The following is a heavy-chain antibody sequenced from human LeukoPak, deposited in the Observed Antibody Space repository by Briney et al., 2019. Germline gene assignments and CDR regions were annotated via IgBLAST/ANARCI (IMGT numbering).Heavy chain of an antibody. CDR2: ISGSGGST. CDR3: AKAPEDYYYYGMDV. V-gene: IGHV3-23*01. CDR1: GFTFSSYA. J-gene: IGHJ6*02. Sequence: GGSLRLSCAASGFTFSSYAMHWVRQAPGKGLEWVSAISGSGGSTYYADSVKGRFTISRDNSKNTLYLQMNSLRAEDTAVYYCAKAPEDYYYYGMDVWGQGTTVTVSS.